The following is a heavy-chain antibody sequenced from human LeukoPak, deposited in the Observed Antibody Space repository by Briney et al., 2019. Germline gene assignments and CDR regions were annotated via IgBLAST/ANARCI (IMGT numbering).Heavy chain of an antibody. CDR1: GYTFTGYY. CDR3: ASLHIVVVPAAAPGYYGMGV. J-gene: IGHJ6*02. CDR2: INPNSGGT. Sequence: ASVKVSCTASGYTFTGYYMHWVRQAPGQGLEWMGWINPNSGGTNYAQKFQGRVTMTRDTSISTAYMELSRLRSDDTAVYYCASLHIVVVPAAAPGYYGMGVWGQGTTVTVSS. D-gene: IGHD2-2*01. V-gene: IGHV1-2*02.